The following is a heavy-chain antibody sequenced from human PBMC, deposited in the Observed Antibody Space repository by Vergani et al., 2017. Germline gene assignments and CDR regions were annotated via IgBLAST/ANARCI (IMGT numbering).Heavy chain of an antibody. D-gene: IGHD2-2*02. V-gene: IGHV3-49*03. CDR2: IKSYMFGDGGTR. J-gene: IGHJ3*02. CDR3: AREMGYCSSTSCYTDAFDI. CDR1: GFTTGDYV. Sequence: EAQLAESGGGLVQPGQSLRLSCTASGFTTGDYVMSWFRQAPGKGLEWVGLIKSYMFGDGGTREYAASVKCRFTISRDDSKNSLYLQMSSLKTEDTAVYYCAREMGYCSSTSCYTDAFDIWGQGTMVTVSS.